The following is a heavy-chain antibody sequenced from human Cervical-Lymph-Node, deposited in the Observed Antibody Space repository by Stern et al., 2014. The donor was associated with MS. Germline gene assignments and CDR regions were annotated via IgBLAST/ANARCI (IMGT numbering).Heavy chain of an antibody. Sequence: QLVQSGAEVKKPGESLKISCKGSGYSFSSYWIAWVRQRPGKGLEWMGIIFPGDSNVRYSPSFQGQVTISADKFINTAYLHWNSLRPSDTAMYFCARVPGDFGFWGRGTLVTVSS. D-gene: IGHD7-27*01. CDR1: GYSFSSYW. J-gene: IGHJ1*01. CDR3: ARVPGDFGF. CDR2: IFPGDSNV. V-gene: IGHV5-51*03.